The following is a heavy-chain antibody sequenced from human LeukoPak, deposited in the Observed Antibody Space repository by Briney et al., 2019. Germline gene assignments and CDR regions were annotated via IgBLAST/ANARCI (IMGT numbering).Heavy chain of an antibody. D-gene: IGHD2/OR15-2a*01. CDR3: ARGRNSGFDY. CDR1: GDSVSGSSAVA. V-gene: IGHV6-1*01. Sequence: PSQTLSLTCAISGDSVSGSSAVAWNWLRQSPSRGLEWLGRTYYRSKWNNDYAVSVKSRITINPDTSKNQFSLHLNSVTPEDTAVYYCARGRNSGFDYWGQGTLVTVSS. J-gene: IGHJ4*02. CDR2: TYYRSKWNN.